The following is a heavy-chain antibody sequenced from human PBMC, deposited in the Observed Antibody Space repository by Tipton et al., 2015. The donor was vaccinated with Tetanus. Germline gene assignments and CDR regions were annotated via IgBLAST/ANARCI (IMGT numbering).Heavy chain of an antibody. J-gene: IGHJ5*02. Sequence: QLVQSGAEVKKPGASVKVSCKASGYTFTSYGISWVRQAPGQGLEWIGWISAYNGNTNYAQKLQGRVTMTTDTSTSTAYMELRSLRSDDTAAYYCARDRRWFRITGNLNWFDPWGQGTLVTVSS. CDR2: ISAYNGNT. CDR3: ARDRRWFRITGNLNWFDP. V-gene: IGHV1-18*01. D-gene: IGHD1-20*01. CDR1: GYTFTSYG.